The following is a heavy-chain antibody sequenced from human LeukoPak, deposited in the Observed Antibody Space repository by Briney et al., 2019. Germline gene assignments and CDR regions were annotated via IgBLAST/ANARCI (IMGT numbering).Heavy chain of an antibody. CDR1: GFTFDDYA. D-gene: IGHD3-9*01. CDR3: AKGGLRYFDWLLFGHFDY. Sequence: PGGSLRLSCAASGFTFDDYAMHWVRQAPGKGLEWVSGISWSSGSIGYADSVKGRFTISRDNAKNSLYLQMNSLRAEDTALYYCAKGGLRYFDWLLFGHFDYWGQGTLVTVYS. CDR2: ISWSSGSI. J-gene: IGHJ4*02. V-gene: IGHV3-9*01.